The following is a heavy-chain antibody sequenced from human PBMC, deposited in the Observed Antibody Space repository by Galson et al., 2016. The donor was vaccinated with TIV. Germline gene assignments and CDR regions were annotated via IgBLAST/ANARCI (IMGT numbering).Heavy chain of an antibody. V-gene: IGHV4-30-2*01. CDR2: ISHSATT. CDR3: ARGGGGYNIRFDY. Sequence: LSLTCAVSGAFVTSGGYSWSWIRQPPGKGLEWIGYISHSATTYYNPSLKSRVTISIDTSKNHFSLNLSPVTAADTAVYYCARGGGGYNIRFDYWGQGTLVTVSS. D-gene: IGHD3-3*01. J-gene: IGHJ4*02. CDR1: GAFVTSGGYS.